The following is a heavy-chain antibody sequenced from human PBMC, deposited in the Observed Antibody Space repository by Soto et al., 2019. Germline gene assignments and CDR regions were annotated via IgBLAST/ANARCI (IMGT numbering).Heavy chain of an antibody. D-gene: IGHD3-16*01. CDR2: INWNGGST. CDR3: ARDLGGLFGYYYGMDA. CDR1: GFTFDDYG. J-gene: IGHJ6*02. Sequence: EVQLVESGGGVVRPGGSLRLSCAASGFTFDDYGMSWVSQAPGMGLEWVSGINWNGGSTGYADSVKGRFTISRDNAKNSLYLQMNSLRAEDTALYYCARDLGGLFGYYYGMDAWGQGTTVTVSS. V-gene: IGHV3-20*04.